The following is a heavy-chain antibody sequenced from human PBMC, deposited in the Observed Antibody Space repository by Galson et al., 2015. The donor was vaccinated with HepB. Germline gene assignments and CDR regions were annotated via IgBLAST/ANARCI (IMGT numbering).Heavy chain of an antibody. J-gene: IGHJ4*02. CDR2: ISRRGSY. Sequence: VTLSLTCAVYGGSLSGSYWSGLRQSPGKGLEWIGDISRRGSYSYNPSLKSRLPMSVDTSKNQFSLKLRSVTAADTAVYYCAGGDVILGAIREEAYYFDYWGQGTLVTVSS. D-gene: IGHD1-26*01. V-gene: IGHV4-34*01. CDR1: GGSLSGSY. CDR3: AGGDVILGAIREEAYYFDY.